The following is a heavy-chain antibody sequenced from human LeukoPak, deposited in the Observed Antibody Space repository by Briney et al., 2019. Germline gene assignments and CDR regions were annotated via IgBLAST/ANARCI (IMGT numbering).Heavy chain of an antibody. Sequence: ASVKVSCKASGYTFTSYYMHWVRQAPGQGLEWMGIINPSGGSTSYAQKFQGRVTMTRDTSTSTVYMELSSLRSEDTAAYYCARDESSIAARLRSRDYYYYYMDVWGKGTTVTVSS. D-gene: IGHD6-6*01. V-gene: IGHV1-46*03. CDR1: GYTFTSYY. CDR3: ARDESSIAARLRSRDYYYYYMDV. CDR2: INPSGGST. J-gene: IGHJ6*03.